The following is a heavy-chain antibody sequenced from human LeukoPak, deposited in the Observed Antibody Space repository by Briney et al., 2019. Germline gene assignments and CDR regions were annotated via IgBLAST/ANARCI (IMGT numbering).Heavy chain of an antibody. V-gene: IGHV3-48*01. CDR1: GFTFSSYS. CDR3: ARDGDYDFWSGYSRWFDP. Sequence: GGSLRLSCAASGFTFSSYSMNWVRQAPGKGLEWVSYISSSSSTICYADSVKGRFTISRDNAKNSLYLQMNSLRAEDTAVYYCARDGDYDFWSGYSRWFDPWGQGSLVTVSS. J-gene: IGHJ5*02. CDR2: ISSSSSTI. D-gene: IGHD3-3*01.